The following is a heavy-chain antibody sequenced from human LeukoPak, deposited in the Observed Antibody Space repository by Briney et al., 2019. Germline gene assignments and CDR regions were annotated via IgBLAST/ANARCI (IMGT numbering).Heavy chain of an antibody. J-gene: IGHJ4*02. CDR1: GGSISSSGYY. Sequence: SETLSLTCTVSGGSISSSGYYWGWIPQPPGKGLEWIGSIYYSGGTYYNPSLKSRVTISVDTSKNQFSLKLSSVTAADTAVYYCARPRASYYFDYWGQGTLVTVSS. V-gene: IGHV4-39*01. CDR2: IYYSGGT. D-gene: IGHD1-26*01. CDR3: ARPRASYYFDY.